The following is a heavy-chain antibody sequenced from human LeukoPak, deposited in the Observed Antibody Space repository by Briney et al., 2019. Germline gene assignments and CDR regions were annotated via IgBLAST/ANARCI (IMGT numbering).Heavy chain of an antibody. D-gene: IGHD2-2*02. V-gene: IGHV1-8*01. CDR1: GYTFTSYD. Sequence: ASVKVSCKASGYTFTSYDINWVRQATGRGLEWMGWMNPNSGNTGYAQKFQGRVTMTRNTSISTAYMELSSLRSEDTAVYYCARSDTLQYYYYYGMDVWGQGTTVTVSS. CDR2: MNPNSGNT. J-gene: IGHJ6*02. CDR3: ARSDTLQYYYYYGMDV.